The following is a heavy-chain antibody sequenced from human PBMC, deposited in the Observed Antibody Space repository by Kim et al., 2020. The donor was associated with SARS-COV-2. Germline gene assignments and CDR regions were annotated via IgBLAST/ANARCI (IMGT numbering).Heavy chain of an antibody. V-gene: IGHV3-33*03. Sequence: VRDRLTISRDKSKNTLYLQMNSLRAEVTAVYYCAKSLPTMVRGVDYWGQGTLVTVSS. CDR3: AKSLPTMVRGVDY. D-gene: IGHD3-10*01. J-gene: IGHJ4*02.